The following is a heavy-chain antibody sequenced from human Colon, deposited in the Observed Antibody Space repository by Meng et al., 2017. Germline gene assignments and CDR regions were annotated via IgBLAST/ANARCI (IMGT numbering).Heavy chain of an antibody. CDR1: GYSFTSYG. CDR3: ARDERGGPYYFDY. Sequence: QVHLVQSGADVKKPGASWKVSCQASGYSFTSYGMHWLRQAPGQRPEWMGWIYTAEGNRRYSQRFQDRLTITSDTFARTAYMELSSLRSEDTAVYFCARDERGGPYYFDYWGQGTLVTVSS. J-gene: IGHJ4*02. CDR2: IYTAEGNR. V-gene: IGHV1-3*04.